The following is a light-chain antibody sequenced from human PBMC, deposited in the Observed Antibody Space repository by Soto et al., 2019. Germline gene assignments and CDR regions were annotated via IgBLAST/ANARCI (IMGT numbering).Light chain of an antibody. V-gene: IGLV2-14*01. CDR2: DVS. J-gene: IGLJ2*01. CDR1: SSDVGGYNY. CDR3: SSYTGSSTLDVV. Sequence: QSALTQSASVSGSPGQSITISCTGTSSDVGGYNYVSRYQQHPGKAPKLMIYDVSNRPSGVSNRFSGSKSGNTASLTISGLQAEDEADYYCSSYTGSSTLDVVFGGGTKVTVL.